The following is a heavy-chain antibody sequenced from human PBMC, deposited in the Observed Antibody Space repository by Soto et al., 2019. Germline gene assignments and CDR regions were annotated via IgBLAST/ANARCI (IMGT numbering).Heavy chain of an antibody. CDR2: LCGGTSST. CDR3: AKERWAAAGTPTLDY. D-gene: IGHD6-13*01. J-gene: IGHJ4*02. V-gene: IGHV3-23*01. CDR1: GFTFSSYA. Sequence: EVQLLESGGGLVQPGGSLRLSCAASGFTFSSYAMSWVRQAPGKGLEWVSALCGGTSSTYYADSVKGRFTISSDKSKNTLYLQMNSLRAEDTAVYYCAKERWAAAGTPTLDYWGQGSLVTVSS.